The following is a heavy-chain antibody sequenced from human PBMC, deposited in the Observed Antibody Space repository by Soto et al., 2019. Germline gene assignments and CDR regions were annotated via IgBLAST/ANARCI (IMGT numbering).Heavy chain of an antibody. D-gene: IGHD2-15*01. J-gene: IGHJ5*01. CDR1: GFSLNTGGMC. Sequence: SGPTPVNPTQTLTLTCTFSGFSLNTGGMCVTWIRQPLGKALEWLALIDWVDDKYYNTSLKTRLNISKDTSKNQVVLTMANMDLVDTATYYCVRSSLAASTSGRWFDSWGQGTLVTVSS. CDR3: VRSSLAASTSGRWFDS. V-gene: IGHV2-70*01. CDR2: IDWVDDK.